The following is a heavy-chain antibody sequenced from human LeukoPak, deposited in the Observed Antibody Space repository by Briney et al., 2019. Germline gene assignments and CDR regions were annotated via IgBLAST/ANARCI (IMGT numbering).Heavy chain of an antibody. CDR1: GFTFSSYG. Sequence: GGSLRLSCAASGFTFSSYGMHWVRQAPGKGLEWVAFIRYDGSNKYYADSVKGRFTISRDNSKNTLYLQMNSLRAEDTAVYYCAKDRGRAAAGKGDWFDPWGQGTLVTVSS. J-gene: IGHJ5*02. CDR2: IRYDGSNK. CDR3: AKDRGRAAAGKGDWFDP. V-gene: IGHV3-30*02. D-gene: IGHD6-13*01.